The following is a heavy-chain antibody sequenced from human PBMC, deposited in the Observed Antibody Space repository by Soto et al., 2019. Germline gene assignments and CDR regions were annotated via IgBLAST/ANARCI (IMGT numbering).Heavy chain of an antibody. J-gene: IGHJ6*02. CDR3: ARETLSFGSALDV. CDR1: VFRFDDYN. D-gene: IGHD3-3*01. V-gene: IGHV3-43*01. CDR2: ITWNGGNT. Sequence: VGSLRLSCAASVFRFDDYNIHCVRQAPGKGLEWVSLITWNGGNTYYADSVKGRFTISRDGTTGSVSLQMTSLKREDTGLYYCARETLSFGSALDVWGQGTMVTVSS.